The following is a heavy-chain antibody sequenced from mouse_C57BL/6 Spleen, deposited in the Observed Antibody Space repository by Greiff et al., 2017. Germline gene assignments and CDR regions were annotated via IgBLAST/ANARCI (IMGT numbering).Heavy chain of an antibody. J-gene: IGHJ2*01. CDR1: GYTFTSYW. CDR2: IHPNSGST. CDR3: ATYEYYFDY. V-gene: IGHV1-64*01. D-gene: IGHD1-1*01. Sequence: QVQLQQPGAELVKPGASVKLSCKASGYTFTSYWMHWVKQRPGQGLEWIGMIHPNSGSTNYNEKFKSKATLTVDTSSSTAYMQLSSLTSEDSAFYYCATYEYYFDYWGQGTTLTVSS.